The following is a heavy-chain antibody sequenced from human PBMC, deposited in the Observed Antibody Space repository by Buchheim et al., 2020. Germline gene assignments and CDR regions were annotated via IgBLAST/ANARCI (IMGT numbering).Heavy chain of an antibody. J-gene: IGHJ4*02. V-gene: IGHV1-46*01. D-gene: IGHD6-19*01. CDR1: GYTFTNYD. CDR3: ARGYSSGWVDY. CDR2: INPSDGST. Sequence: QVQLVQSGAEVKKTGASVKVSCKASGYTFTNYDMHWVRQAPGQGLEWMGVINPSDGSTTYAQKFQGRVTMTRNTSISTAYMELSSLRSEDTAVYYCARGYSSGWVDYWGQGTL.